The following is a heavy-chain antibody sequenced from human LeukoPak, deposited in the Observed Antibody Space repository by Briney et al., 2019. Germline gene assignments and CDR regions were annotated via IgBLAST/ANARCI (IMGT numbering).Heavy chain of an antibody. D-gene: IGHD5-24*01. V-gene: IGHV4-34*01. CDR2: INDGGDT. CDR3: ARGLGWKVATMGLFYMDV. CDR1: GGSFSGYD. Sequence: SDTLSLTCGVSGGSFSGYDWSWVRQSPGKGLEWIGEINDGGDTNYNSSLKSRVTISKDTSKNQFSLKVTSVTAADTAVYYCARGLGWKVATMGLFYMDVWGEGTTVTVSS. J-gene: IGHJ6*03.